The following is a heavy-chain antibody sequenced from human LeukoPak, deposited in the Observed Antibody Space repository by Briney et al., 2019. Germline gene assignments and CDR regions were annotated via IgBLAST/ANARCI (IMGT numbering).Heavy chain of an antibody. CDR3: ARKDFSSGSFFY. D-gene: IGHD3-22*01. Sequence: GGSLRLSCAVSGFPFTRFYMSWVRQAPGKGLEWISYIGLSGSPLDYADSVRGRFTIPRDNAKNSLYLEMNSLRAEDTAVYYCARKDFSSGSFFYWGQGTLVTVSS. V-gene: IGHV3-11*04. J-gene: IGHJ4*02. CDR1: GFPFTRFY. CDR2: IGLSGSPL.